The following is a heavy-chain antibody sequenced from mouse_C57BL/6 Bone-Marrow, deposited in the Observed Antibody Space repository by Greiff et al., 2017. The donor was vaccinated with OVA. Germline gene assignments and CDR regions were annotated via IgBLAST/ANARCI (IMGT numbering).Heavy chain of an antibody. CDR1: GFNIKDDY. CDR3: TTLITTVVPAYAMDY. Sequence: VQLQQSGAELVRPGASVKLSCTASGFNIKDDYMHWVKQRPEQGLEWIGWIDPENGDTEYASKFQGKATITADTSSNTAYLQLSSLTSEDTAVYYCTTLITTVVPAYAMDYWGQGTSVTVSS. D-gene: IGHD1-1*01. CDR2: IDPENGDT. V-gene: IGHV14-4*01. J-gene: IGHJ4*01.